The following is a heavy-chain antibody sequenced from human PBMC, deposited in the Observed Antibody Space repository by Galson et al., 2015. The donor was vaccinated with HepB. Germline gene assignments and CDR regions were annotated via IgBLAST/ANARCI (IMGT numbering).Heavy chain of an antibody. D-gene: IGHD3-10*01. CDR3: AGGPPAYSTDSGSQLLFHF. Sequence: SVKVSCKASEDSFSDYTINWLRQAPGQGLEWMGRFIPTFNKATYAHIFRGRLTLTADTSSTTAYMELISLTSEDTAFYFCAGGPPAYSTDSGSQLLFHFWGQGSLVTVSS. J-gene: IGHJ4*02. V-gene: IGHV1-69*02. CDR2: FIPTFNKA. CDR1: EDSFSDYT.